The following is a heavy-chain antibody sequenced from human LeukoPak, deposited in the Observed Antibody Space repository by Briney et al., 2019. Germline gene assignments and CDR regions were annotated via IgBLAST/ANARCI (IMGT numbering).Heavy chain of an antibody. Sequence: SETLSLTCTVSNYSISTDYYWGWIRQPPGKGLEWIGTMYHSGSTYYNPSLKSRVTISVDTSKKQFSLKLTSVTVADTAVYYCARETSQKGAHYMDVWGKGTTVTISS. CDR3: ARETSQKGAHYMDV. CDR1: NYSISTDYY. D-gene: IGHD3-16*01. J-gene: IGHJ6*03. CDR2: MYHSGST. V-gene: IGHV4-38-2*02.